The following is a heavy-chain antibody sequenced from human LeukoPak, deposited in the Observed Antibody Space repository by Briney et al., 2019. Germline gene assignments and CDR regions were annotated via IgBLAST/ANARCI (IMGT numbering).Heavy chain of an antibody. Sequence: GGSLRLSCAASGFTFSDYYMSWIRQAPGKGLEWVSYISSSGSTIYYADSVKGRFTISRDNAKNPLYLQMNSLRAEGTGVYYCARDRYYYDRSGYWKYFYYRGQGTLVTVSS. J-gene: IGHJ4*02. D-gene: IGHD3-22*01. CDR1: GFTFSDYY. CDR3: ARDRYYYDRSGYWKYFYY. V-gene: IGHV3-11*01. CDR2: ISSSGSTI.